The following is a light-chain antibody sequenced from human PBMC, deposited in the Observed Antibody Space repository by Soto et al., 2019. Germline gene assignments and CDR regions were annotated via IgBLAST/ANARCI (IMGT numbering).Light chain of an antibody. J-gene: IGKJ4*01. Sequence: DIVVTQHPDSLAAALGERATIICKSSHSVLYSSNGKNYLAWFQQKPGQPPKLLIYWASTRASGVPDRFSGSGSGADFTLTISSLQAEDVAVYYCQQYYDSPLSFGGGTRLEIK. CDR1: HSVLYSSNGKNY. CDR2: WAS. CDR3: QQYYDSPLS. V-gene: IGKV4-1*01.